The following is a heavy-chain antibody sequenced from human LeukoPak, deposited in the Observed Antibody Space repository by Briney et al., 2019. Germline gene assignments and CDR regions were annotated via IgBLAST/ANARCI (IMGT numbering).Heavy chain of an antibody. CDR2: ISLTGLT. V-gene: IGHV4-4*02. CDR3: SRENGAFSPFGY. Sequence: SETLSLTCGVSGGSISNTNWWSWVRQPPGQGLEWIGEISLTGLTHYNPSLESRVTVSLDKSKNKLSLNLTSVTAADTAVYYCSRENGAFSPFGYWGQGTLVTVLS. J-gene: IGHJ4*02. D-gene: IGHD2-8*01. CDR1: GGSISNTNW.